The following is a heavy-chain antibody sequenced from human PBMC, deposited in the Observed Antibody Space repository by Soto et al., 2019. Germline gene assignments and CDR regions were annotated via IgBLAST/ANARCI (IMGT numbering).Heavy chain of an antibody. CDR2: IKSKDAGGTE. D-gene: IGHD2-2*01. CDR3: ASRYLEYCFSSACSAPYDY. V-gene: IGHV3-15*07. Sequence: GGSLRFSCAASGFTFTTAWINWVRQAPGKGLEWVGRIKSKDAGGTEDFAEVVKGRFTISRDNAKNSLYLQMNSLRAEDTAVYYCASRYLEYCFSSACSAPYDYWGQGALVTVSS. CDR1: GFTFTTAW. J-gene: IGHJ4*02.